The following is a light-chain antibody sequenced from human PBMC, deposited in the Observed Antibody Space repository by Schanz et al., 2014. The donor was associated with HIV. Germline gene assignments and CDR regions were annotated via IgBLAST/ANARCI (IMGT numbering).Light chain of an antibody. J-gene: IGLJ2*01. V-gene: IGLV7-43*01. Sequence: QAVVTQEPSLTVSPGGTVTLTCASSTGPVTSYFYAHRFQQKPGQAPRALIYSTFNKHSWTPARFSGSLLGGKAALTLSGAQPEDEAEYYCLLSYSGARLVRFGGGTKLTVL. CDR2: STF. CDR1: TGPVTSYFY. CDR3: LLSYSGARLVR.